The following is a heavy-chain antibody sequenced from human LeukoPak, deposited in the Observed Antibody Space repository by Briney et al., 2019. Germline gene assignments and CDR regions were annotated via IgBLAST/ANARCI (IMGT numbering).Heavy chain of an antibody. J-gene: IGHJ4*02. CDR3: TRDVGANYYFDY. V-gene: IGHV3-49*04. CDR1: GFTFGDYA. CDR2: IRSKAYGGTT. Sequence: GGSLRLSCTASGFTFGDYAMSWVRQAPGKGLEWVGFIRSKAYGGTTEYAASVKGRFTISRDDSKSIAYLQMNSLKTEDTAVYYCTRDVGANYYFDYWGQGTLVTVSS. D-gene: IGHD1-26*01.